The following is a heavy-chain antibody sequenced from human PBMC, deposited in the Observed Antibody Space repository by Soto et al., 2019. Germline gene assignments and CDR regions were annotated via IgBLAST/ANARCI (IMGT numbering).Heavy chain of an antibody. V-gene: IGHV1-8*01. J-gene: IGHJ5*02. Sequence: SVKVSSKDSGYIFTSYDINWVRQATGQGLEWMGWMNPNSGNTGYTRKFQGRVTMTRNTSISTAYLELSSLRSEDTAMYYCARDDGSGTYFQYPLGPWGQGTLVTVSS. CDR3: ARDDGSGTYFQYPLGP. D-gene: IGHD3-10*01. CDR1: GYIFTSYD. CDR2: MNPNSGNT.